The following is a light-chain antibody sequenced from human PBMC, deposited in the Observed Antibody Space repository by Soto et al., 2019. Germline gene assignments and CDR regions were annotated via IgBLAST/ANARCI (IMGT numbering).Light chain of an antibody. CDR2: DAS. Sequence: DIQMTQSPSTLSASVGDRVTITCRASQSISSWLAWYQQKPGKAPKLLIYDASSLGSGVPSRFSGSGSGTEFTLTISSLQPDDFATYYCQQYNSYRWTFGQGTKVDIK. V-gene: IGKV1-5*01. CDR3: QQYNSYRWT. CDR1: QSISSW. J-gene: IGKJ1*01.